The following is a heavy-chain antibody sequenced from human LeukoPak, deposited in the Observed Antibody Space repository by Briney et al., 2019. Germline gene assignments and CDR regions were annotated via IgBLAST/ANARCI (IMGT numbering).Heavy chain of an antibody. Sequence: ASVTVSFKASGYTFTDYNMHWVRPAPGQGREWMGWITPNSGSTNYTQNLQGRVSMTSDTSIKTRYMEMCGLRSDNTAVYYCARVVPMGRVLIGPIPFDYWGQGTLVTVSS. CDR3: ARVVPMGRVLIGPIPFDY. CDR1: GYTFTDYN. D-gene: IGHD3-10*01. V-gene: IGHV1-2*02. J-gene: IGHJ4*02. CDR2: ITPNSGST.